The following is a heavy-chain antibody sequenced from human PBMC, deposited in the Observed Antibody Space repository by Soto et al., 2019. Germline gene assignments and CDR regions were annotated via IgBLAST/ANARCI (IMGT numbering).Heavy chain of an antibody. D-gene: IGHD3-10*01. CDR1: GFTFSSSA. CDR3: ALDYYGSGSYPNDAFDI. CDR2: ISGSGGSP. J-gene: IGHJ3*02. V-gene: IGHV3-23*01. Sequence: EVQLLESGGGLVQPGGSLRLSCAASGFTFSSSAMSWVRQAPGKRLEWVSAISGSGGSPYYADFVKGRFTISRDNYKKTLYLQMNSLRAEDTAVYYCALDYYGSGSYPNDAFDIWGQGTMVTVSS.